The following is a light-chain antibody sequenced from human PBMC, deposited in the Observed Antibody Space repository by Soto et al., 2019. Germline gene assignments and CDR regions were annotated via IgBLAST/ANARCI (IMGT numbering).Light chain of an antibody. CDR2: GAS. J-gene: IGKJ2*01. CDR3: QQYNNWPYT. V-gene: IGKV3-15*01. CDR1: QSVSND. Sequence: EIVMTQSPATLSMSPGERATLSCRASQSVSNDLAWYQQKPGQAPRPLIFGASTRATGIPARFSGSGSGTEFTLTISSLQSEDFAIYYCQQYNNWPYTFGQGTK.